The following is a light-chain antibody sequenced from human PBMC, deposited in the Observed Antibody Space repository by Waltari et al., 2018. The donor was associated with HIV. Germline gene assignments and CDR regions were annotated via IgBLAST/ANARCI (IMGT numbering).Light chain of an antibody. CDR1: PSVASNY. J-gene: IGKJ2*01. Sequence: EIVLTQSPGTLSVSPGGSATLSCRASPSVASNYLAWYRQTLGQAPRLLVDGASSRATDIPARFSGSGSGTDFTLTISRLEPEDSAVYYCQQYGRSPYTFGQGTKLEIK. V-gene: IGKV3-20*01. CDR3: QQYGRSPYT. CDR2: GAS.